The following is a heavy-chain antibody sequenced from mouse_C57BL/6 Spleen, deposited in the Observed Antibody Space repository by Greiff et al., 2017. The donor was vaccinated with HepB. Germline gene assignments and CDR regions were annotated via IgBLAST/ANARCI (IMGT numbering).Heavy chain of an antibody. CDR1: GYSITSGYD. D-gene: IGHD1-1*01. Sequence: EVQRVESGPGMVKPSQSLSLTCTVTGYSITSGYDWHWIRHFPGNKLEWMGYISYSGSTNYNPSLKSRISITHDTSKNHFFLKLNSVTTEDTATYYCARGDYYGSSYEGFAYWGQGTLVTVSA. CDR2: ISYSGST. CDR3: ARGDYYGSSYEGFAY. V-gene: IGHV3-1*01. J-gene: IGHJ3*01.